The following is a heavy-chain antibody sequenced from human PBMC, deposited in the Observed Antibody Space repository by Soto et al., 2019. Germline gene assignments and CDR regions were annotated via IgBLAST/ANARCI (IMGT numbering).Heavy chain of an antibody. J-gene: IGHJ6*03. V-gene: IGHV1-46*01. CDR2: INPSGGST. D-gene: IGHD2-15*01. CDR3: ARGYCSGGSCYSKYYYYMDV. CDR1: GYTFTSYY. Sequence: GASVKVSCKASGYTFTSYYMHWVRQAPGQGLEWMGRINPSGGSTSYAQKFQGRVTMTRDTSISTAYMELSRLRSDDTAVYYCARGYCSGGSCYSKYYYYMDVWGKGTTVTVSS.